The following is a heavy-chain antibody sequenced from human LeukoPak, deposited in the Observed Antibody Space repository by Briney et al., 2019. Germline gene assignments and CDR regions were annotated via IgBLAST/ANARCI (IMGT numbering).Heavy chain of an antibody. CDR3: TSLAVAGIPFDY. D-gene: IGHD6-19*01. V-gene: IGHV3-49*04. CDR1: GFIFSTYG. J-gene: IGHJ4*02. CDR2: IRSKTYGGTT. Sequence: GGSLRLSCAASGFIFSTYGMHWVRQAPGKGLEWVGFIRSKTYGGTTEYAASVKGRFTISRDDSKSIAYLHMNSLKTEDTAVYYCTSLAVAGIPFDYWGQGTLVTVSS.